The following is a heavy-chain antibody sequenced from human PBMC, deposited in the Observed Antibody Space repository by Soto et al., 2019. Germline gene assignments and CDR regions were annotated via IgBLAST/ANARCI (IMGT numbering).Heavy chain of an antibody. CDR3: ARTNMSGWYGHGGMDV. CDR2: ISAYNGNT. J-gene: IGHJ6*02. Sequence: QVQLVQSGAEVKKPGASVKVSCKASGYTFTSYGISWVRQAPGQGLEWMGWISAYNGNTNYAQKLQGRVTMTTDTSTSTAYMELRSLRSDDTAVYYFARTNMSGWYGHGGMDVWGQGTTVTVSS. D-gene: IGHD6-19*01. CDR1: GYTFTSYG. V-gene: IGHV1-18*01.